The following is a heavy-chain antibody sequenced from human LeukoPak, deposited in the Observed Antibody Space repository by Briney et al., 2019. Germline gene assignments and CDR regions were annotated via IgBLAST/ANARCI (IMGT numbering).Heavy chain of an antibody. Sequence: SETLSLTCTVSGGSISSSDYYWGWIRQPPGKGLEWLASIYYSGSTYYSPSLKSGVTISVDTSKNQFSLKLRSVTATDTAVYYCARGLTRGYTYGGCFDPWGQGTLVTVSS. V-gene: IGHV4-39*01. D-gene: IGHD5-12*01. CDR2: IYYSGST. CDR3: ARGLTRGYTYGGCFDP. J-gene: IGHJ5*02. CDR1: GGSISSSDYY.